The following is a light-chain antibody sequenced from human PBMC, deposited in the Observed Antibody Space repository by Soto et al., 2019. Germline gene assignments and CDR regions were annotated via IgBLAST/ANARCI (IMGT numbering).Light chain of an antibody. CDR2: GAS. V-gene: IGKV3D-11*01. CDR3: QQGGNWPVT. CDR1: QDVGTY. Sequence: VWTQSPVTLSLSPGERATLSCRASQDVGTYVAWYQVRGGRAPRLLISGASKRATGIPDRINGGGSGADFILTINSLESGDSAVYFCQQGGNWPVTFGQGTRVEIK. J-gene: IGKJ5*01.